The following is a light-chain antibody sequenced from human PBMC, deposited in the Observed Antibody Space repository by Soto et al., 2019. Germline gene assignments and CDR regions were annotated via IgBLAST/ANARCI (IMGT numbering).Light chain of an antibody. CDR3: QHYGSSSWT. J-gene: IGKJ1*01. CDR2: GAS. V-gene: IGKV3-20*01. CDR1: QSVSSSY. Sequence: SVFTQTPGTLSLSPGERATLSCRTSQSVSSSYLAWYQQKPGQAPKLLVYGASSRATGIPDRFSGSGSETDFTLTISGLEPEDFAVYYCQHYGSSSWTFGQGTKVDIK.